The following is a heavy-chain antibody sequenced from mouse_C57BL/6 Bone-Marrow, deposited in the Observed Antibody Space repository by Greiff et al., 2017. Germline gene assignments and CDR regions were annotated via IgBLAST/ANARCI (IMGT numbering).Heavy chain of an antibody. CDR3: ARFRTSLYFDV. CDR1: GYSITSGYY. Sequence: EVKLLESGPGLVKPSQSLSLTCSVTGYSITSGYYWNWIRQFPGNKLEWMGYISYDGSNNYNQSLKNRISITRDTSKNQFFLQLNSVTTEDTATYYGARFRTSLYFDVWGTGTTVTVSS. J-gene: IGHJ1*03. D-gene: IGHD6-2*01. V-gene: IGHV3-6*01. CDR2: ISYDGSN.